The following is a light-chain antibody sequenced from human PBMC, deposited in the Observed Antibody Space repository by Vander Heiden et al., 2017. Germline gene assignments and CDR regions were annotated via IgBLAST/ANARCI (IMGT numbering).Light chain of an antibody. J-gene: IGKJ2*01. CDR2: DAT. CDR1: QGITSA. CDR3: QQFIIYPRT. Sequence: AIQLTQSPSSLSTSVGARVTITCRASQGITSALAWYQQKPGKRPELLIYDATSLETGVPLRFSGSGSGTDFTLTISSLQPEDAATYFCQQFIIYPRTFGQGTKLEIK. V-gene: IGKV1-13*02.